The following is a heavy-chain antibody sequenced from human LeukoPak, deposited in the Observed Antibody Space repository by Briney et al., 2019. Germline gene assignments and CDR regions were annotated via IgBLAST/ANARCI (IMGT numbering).Heavy chain of an antibody. CDR2: INWNGGSA. J-gene: IGHJ3*02. Sequence: GGSLRLSCAASGFTFDDYGMSWVRQAPGKGLEWVSGINWNGGSAGYADSVKGRFTISRDNAKNSLYRQMNSLRAEDTAVYYCARGGFVVVPAADDAFDIWGQGTMVTVSS. D-gene: IGHD2-2*01. CDR1: GFTFDDYG. CDR3: ARGGFVVVPAADDAFDI. V-gene: IGHV3-20*04.